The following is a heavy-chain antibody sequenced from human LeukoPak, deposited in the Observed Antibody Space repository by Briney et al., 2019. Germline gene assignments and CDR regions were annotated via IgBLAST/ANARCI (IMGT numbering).Heavy chain of an antibody. V-gene: IGHV1-2*02. J-gene: IGHJ4*02. CDR2: INPNSGGT. D-gene: IGHD3-10*01. CDR3: ARSLLYYGLGSYSDY. CDR1: GYTFTGYY. Sequence: ASVKVSCKASGYTFTGYYMHWVRQAPGQGLEWMGWINPNSGGTNYAQKFQGRVTMTRDTSISTAYMELSRLRSDDTAVYYCARSLLYYGLGSYSDYWGQGTLVTVSS.